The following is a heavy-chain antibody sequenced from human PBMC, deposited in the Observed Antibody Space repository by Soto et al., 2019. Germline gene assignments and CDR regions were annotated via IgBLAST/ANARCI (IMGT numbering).Heavy chain of an antibody. Sequence: SETLSLTCTVSGGSVSSGSYYWSWIRQPPGKGLEWIGYIYYSGSTNYNPSLKSRVTISVDTSKNQFSLKLSSVTAADTAVYYCARVPSKLGQQLWFWFDPWGQGTLVTSPQ. CDR3: ARVPSKLGQQLWFWFDP. D-gene: IGHD5-18*01. V-gene: IGHV4-61*01. CDR1: GGSVSSGSYY. J-gene: IGHJ5*02. CDR2: IYYSGST.